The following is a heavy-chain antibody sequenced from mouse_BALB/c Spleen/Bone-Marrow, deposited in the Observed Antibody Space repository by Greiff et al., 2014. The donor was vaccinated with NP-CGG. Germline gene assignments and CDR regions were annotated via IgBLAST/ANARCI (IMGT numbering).Heavy chain of an antibody. CDR1: GFNFKDTY. Sequence: EVQLQQSGAELVKPGASVKLSCTASGFNFKDTYMHWVKQGPEQGLEWIGRIDPANGNTKYDPKFQGEATITADTATNTAYLQLNSLTSEDTAIYYCARVGKYGHSDAMVYWGQGTSVTVSA. D-gene: IGHD2-1*01. V-gene: IGHV14-3*02. CDR2: IDPANGNT. CDR3: ARVGKYGHSDAMVY. J-gene: IGHJ4*01.